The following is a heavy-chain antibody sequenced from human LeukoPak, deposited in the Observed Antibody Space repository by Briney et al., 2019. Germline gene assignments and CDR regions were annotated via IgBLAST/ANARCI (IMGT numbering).Heavy chain of an antibody. CDR1: GYTFTSYD. CDR2: MNPNSGNT. D-gene: IGHD6-13*01. V-gene: IGHV1-8*01. Sequence: GASVKVSCKASGYTFTSYDINWVRQATGQGLEWMGWMNPNSGNTGYAQKFQGRVTMTRNTSISTAYMELSSLRSEDTAVYYCARASLIAAAGRNWFDPWGQGTLVTVSS. J-gene: IGHJ5*02. CDR3: ARASLIAAAGRNWFDP.